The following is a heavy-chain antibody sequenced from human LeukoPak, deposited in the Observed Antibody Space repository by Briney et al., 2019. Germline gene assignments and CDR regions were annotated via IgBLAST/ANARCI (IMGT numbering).Heavy chain of an antibody. CDR1: GYTFTSYG. J-gene: IGHJ6*02. CDR2: ISAYNGST. CDR3: ARDKWSPRYYYGMDV. V-gene: IGHV1-18*01. Sequence: ASVKVSCKASGYTFTSYGISWVRQAPGQGLEWMGWISAYNGSTNYAQKLQGRVTMTTDTSTSTAYMELRSLRSDDTAVYYCARDKWSPRYYYGMDVWGQGTTVTVSS. D-gene: IGHD2-15*01.